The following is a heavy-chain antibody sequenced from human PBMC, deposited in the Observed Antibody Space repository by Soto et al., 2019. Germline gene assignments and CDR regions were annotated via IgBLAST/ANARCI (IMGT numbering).Heavy chain of an antibody. Sequence: SETLSLTCTVSGGSISSYYWSWIRQPPGKGLEWIGYIYYSGSTNYNPSLKSRVTISVDTSKNQFSLKLSSVTAADTAVYYCAKANFWSGYYPPPWFDPWGQGALVTLSS. CDR3: AKANFWSGYYPPPWFDP. J-gene: IGHJ5*02. CDR2: IYYSGST. D-gene: IGHD3-3*01. CDR1: GGSISSYY. V-gene: IGHV4-59*01.